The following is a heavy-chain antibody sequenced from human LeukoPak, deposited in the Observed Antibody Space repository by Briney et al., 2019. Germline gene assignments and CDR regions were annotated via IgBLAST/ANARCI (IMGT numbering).Heavy chain of an antibody. V-gene: IGHV1-2*02. D-gene: IGHD2-2*01. CDR1: GYTFTGYY. J-gene: IGHJ4*02. CDR2: INPNSGGT. Sequence: ASVKVSCKASGYTFTGYYMHWVRQAPGQGLEWMGWINPNSGGTNYAQKVQGRVTMTRDTSISTAYMELSRLRSDDTAVYYCARGGEGSSTSPGGYWGQGTLVTVSS. CDR3: ARGGEGSSTSPGGY.